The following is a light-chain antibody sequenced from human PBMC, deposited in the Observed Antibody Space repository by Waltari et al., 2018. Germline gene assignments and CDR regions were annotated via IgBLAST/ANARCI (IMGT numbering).Light chain of an antibody. CDR2: DVT. CDR1: TSDIGHYFY. V-gene: IGLV2-14*03. Sequence: QSALTQPASVSGSPGQSITISCTGTTSDIGHYFYVSWYQHFPGKAPKLMIYDVTKRPSGVSSRFSGSKSGNTASLTISGLQAEDEGDYYCCSFRGGDSFVFGTGTRVTVV. J-gene: IGLJ1*01. CDR3: CSFRGGDSFV.